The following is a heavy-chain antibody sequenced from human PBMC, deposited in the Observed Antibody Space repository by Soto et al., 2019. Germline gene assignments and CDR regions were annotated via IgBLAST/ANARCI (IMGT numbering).Heavy chain of an antibody. V-gene: IGHV1-8*01. CDR1: GYTFTSFD. CDR3: ARTRSGSYL. D-gene: IGHD3-10*01. CDR2: MNPSSGNT. Sequence: QVQLVQSGAEVKKPGASVKVACRASGYTFTSFDINWVRQATGQGLEWMGRMNPSSGNTDYAQKFQGRVTMTSDTPISTAYMELSSLRSEDTAVHYCARTRSGSYLWGQGTLVTVSS. J-gene: IGHJ5*02.